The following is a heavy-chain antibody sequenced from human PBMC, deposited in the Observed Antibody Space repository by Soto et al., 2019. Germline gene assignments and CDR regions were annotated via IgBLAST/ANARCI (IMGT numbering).Heavy chain of an antibody. V-gene: IGHV1-18*01. J-gene: IGHJ6*03. Sequence: ASVKVSCKASGYTFTSYGISWVRQAPGQGLEWMGWISAYNGNTNYAQKLQGRVTMTTDTSTSTAYMELRSLRSDDTAVYYCARLLRSYYYYYYMDVWGKGTTVTVSS. CDR1: GYTFTSYG. D-gene: IGHD2-15*01. CDR3: ARLLRSYYYYYYMDV. CDR2: ISAYNGNT.